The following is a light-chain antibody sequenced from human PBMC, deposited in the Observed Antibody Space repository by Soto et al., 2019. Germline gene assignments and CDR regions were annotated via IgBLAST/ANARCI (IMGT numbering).Light chain of an antibody. Sequence: IVLTQSPGTLSLSPGERATLXCXAGQSVSSNYLAWYQQKPGQAPRLLIYAASSRATGIPDRFSGSGSGTDFTLTIDGLEPEDFVVYYCQQYGNSPITFGQGTLLEI. CDR3: QQYGNSPIT. J-gene: IGKJ5*01. CDR1: QSVSSNY. CDR2: AAS. V-gene: IGKV3-20*01.